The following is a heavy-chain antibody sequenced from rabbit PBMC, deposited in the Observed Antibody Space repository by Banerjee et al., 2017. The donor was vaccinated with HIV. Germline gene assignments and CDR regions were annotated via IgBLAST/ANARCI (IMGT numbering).Heavy chain of an antibody. CDR1: GFSFSNKAV. CDR3: ARDLLGVIGWNFNL. J-gene: IGHJ4*01. V-gene: IGHV1S45*01. Sequence: QEQLVESGGGLVKPEGSLKLSCTASGFSFSNKAVMCWVRQAPGKGLEWIACINAVTGKAVYASWAKGRFTISKTSSNTVTLQMTSLTAADTATCFCARDLLGVIGWNFNLWGPGTLVTV. CDR2: INAVTGKA. D-gene: IGHD1-1*01.